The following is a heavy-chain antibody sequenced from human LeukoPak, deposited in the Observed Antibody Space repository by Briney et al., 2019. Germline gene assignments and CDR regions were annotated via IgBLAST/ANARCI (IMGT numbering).Heavy chain of an antibody. D-gene: IGHD3-10*01. Sequence: GGSLRLSCAASGFNFNNCTFNWVRQAPGKGLEWVSSISSRSTYIYYADSMKGRFTISRDNAKNSLYLQMNSLRAEDTAVYYCARSPGGTYYYYYMDVWGKGTTVTVSS. CDR3: ARSPGGTYYYYYMDV. CDR1: GFNFNNCT. V-gene: IGHV3-21*01. CDR2: ISSRSTYI. J-gene: IGHJ6*03.